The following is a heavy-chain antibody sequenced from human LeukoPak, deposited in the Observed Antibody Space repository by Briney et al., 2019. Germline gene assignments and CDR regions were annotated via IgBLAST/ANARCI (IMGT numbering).Heavy chain of an antibody. CDR3: ARWSSGSQYFDY. J-gene: IGHJ4*02. CDR1: GFDFSSYS. V-gene: IGHV3-21*01. Sequence: GGSLRLSCATSGFDFSSYSMNWVRQAPGKGLEWVSSISSSSNYIYYPDSVKGRFTISRDNAKNSLYLQMNSLRAEDTAVYYCARWSSGSQYFDYWGQGTLVTVSS. CDR2: ISSSSNYI. D-gene: IGHD1-26*01.